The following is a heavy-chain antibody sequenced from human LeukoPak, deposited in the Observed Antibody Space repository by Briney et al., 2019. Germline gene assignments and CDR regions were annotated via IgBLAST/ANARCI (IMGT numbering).Heavy chain of an antibody. CDR2: IYYSGST. D-gene: IGHD3-22*01. CDR3: TRGSIAYYYMDV. V-gene: IGHV4-59*01. Sequence: SETLSLTCTVSGGSISSYSWSWIRQPPGKGLELIGYIYYSGSTNYNPSLKSRVTISVDTSKNQFSLKLSSVTAADTAVYYCTRGSIAYYYMDVWGKGTTVTISS. CDR1: GGSISSYS. J-gene: IGHJ6*03.